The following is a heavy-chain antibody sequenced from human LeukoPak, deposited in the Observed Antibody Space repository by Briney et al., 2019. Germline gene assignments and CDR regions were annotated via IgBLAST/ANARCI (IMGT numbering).Heavy chain of an antibody. Sequence: GGSLRLSCAASAFTSSDYSMNWVRQAPGKGLEWVSSISGSGIYTYYADSVKGRFTISRDNAKNSLYLQMNILRADDTAVYYCARRGGSSSMDYYYHYMDVWGKGTTVTVSS. CDR3: ARRGGSSSMDYYYHYMDV. CDR1: AFTSSDYS. J-gene: IGHJ6*03. V-gene: IGHV3-21*01. CDR2: ISGSGIYT. D-gene: IGHD6-6*01.